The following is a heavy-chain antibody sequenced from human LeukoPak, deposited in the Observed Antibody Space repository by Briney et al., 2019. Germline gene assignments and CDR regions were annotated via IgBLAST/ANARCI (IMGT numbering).Heavy chain of an antibody. CDR2: LSPGGGGI. Sequence: GSLRLSCAASGFIFSNYPMTWVRQTPGKGLEWVSTLSPGGGGIYYADSAKGRFAISRDNAKNSLYLQMNSLRAEDTAVYYCASHDSSVYWGQGTLVTVSS. V-gene: IGHV3-21*01. J-gene: IGHJ4*02. D-gene: IGHD3-22*01. CDR3: ASHDSSVY. CDR1: GFIFSNYP.